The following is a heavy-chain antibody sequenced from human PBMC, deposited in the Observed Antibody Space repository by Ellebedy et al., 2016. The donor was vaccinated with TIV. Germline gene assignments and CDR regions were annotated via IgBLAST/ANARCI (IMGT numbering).Heavy chain of an antibody. Sequence: SQTLSLTXXISGDSVSSNSAAWHWLRQSPSRGLEWLGRTYYRSKWSNDYAVSVKSRITINPDTSKNHFSLQLNSVTPEDTAVYYCARTGDRGRAFDYWGQGTLVTVSS. CDR1: GDSVSSNSAA. D-gene: IGHD7-27*01. CDR2: TYYRSKWSN. CDR3: ARTGDRGRAFDY. V-gene: IGHV6-1*01. J-gene: IGHJ4*02.